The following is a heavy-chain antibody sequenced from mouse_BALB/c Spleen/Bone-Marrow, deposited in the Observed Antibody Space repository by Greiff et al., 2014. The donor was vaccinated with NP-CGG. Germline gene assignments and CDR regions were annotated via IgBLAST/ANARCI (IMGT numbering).Heavy chain of an antibody. Sequence: EVQLKQSGPELVKPGASVKMSCKASGYTFTSYVIHWVKQKPGQGLEWIGYINPYNDGTKYNEKFKGKATLTSDKSSSTAYMELSSLPSEDSAVYYCARGGYYGTSLYWYFDVWGAGTTVTVSS. CDR1: GYTFTSYV. D-gene: IGHD1-1*01. CDR2: INPYNDGT. J-gene: IGHJ1*01. CDR3: ARGGYYGTSLYWYFDV. V-gene: IGHV1-14*01.